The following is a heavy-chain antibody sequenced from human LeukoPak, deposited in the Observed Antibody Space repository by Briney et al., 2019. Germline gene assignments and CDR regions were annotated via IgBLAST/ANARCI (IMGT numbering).Heavy chain of an antibody. Sequence: PGGSLRLSCAASGFRFSRYSMNWVRQAPGKGLEWVSSIGVGSSNYTYYADSVKGRFTISRDDAKTSVYLQMNSLRVEDSAVYFCLSGSYTLPPHWFQGALVTVSS. CDR3: LSGSYTLPPH. J-gene: IGHJ4*02. D-gene: IGHD1-26*01. CDR2: IGVGSSNYT. V-gene: IGHV3-21*01. CDR1: GFRFSRYS.